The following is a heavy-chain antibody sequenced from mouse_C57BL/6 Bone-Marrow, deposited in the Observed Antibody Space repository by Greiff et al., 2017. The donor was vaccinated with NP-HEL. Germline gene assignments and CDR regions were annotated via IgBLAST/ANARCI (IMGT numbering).Heavy chain of an antibody. CDR2: ISDGGSYT. V-gene: IGHV5-4*03. CDR3: ARRDYSNGDAMDY. Sequence: EVQGVESGGGLVKPGGSLKLSCAASGFTFSSYAMSWVRQTLEKRLEWVATISDGGSYTYYPDNVKGRFTISRDNAKNNLYLQMSHLKSEDTAMYYCARRDYSNGDAMDYWGQGTSVTVSS. D-gene: IGHD2-5*01. CDR1: GFTFSSYA. J-gene: IGHJ4*01.